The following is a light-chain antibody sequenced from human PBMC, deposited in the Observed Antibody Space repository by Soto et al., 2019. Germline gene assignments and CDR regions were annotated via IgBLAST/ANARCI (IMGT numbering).Light chain of an antibody. CDR2: GAS. CDR3: QQYGSSPT. Sequence: EIVLTQSPGTLSLSPGERATLSCRASQSVSSTYLAWYQQKPGQAPMLLIYGASSRATGIPDRFSGSGSATDFTLTISRLQPEDFAVYYCQQYGSSPTFGQGTKVEIK. J-gene: IGKJ1*01. CDR1: QSVSSTY. V-gene: IGKV3-20*01.